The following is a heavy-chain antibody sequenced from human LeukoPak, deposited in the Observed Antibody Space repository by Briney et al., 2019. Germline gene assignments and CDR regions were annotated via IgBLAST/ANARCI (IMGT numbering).Heavy chain of an antibody. D-gene: IGHD3-10*01. J-gene: IGHJ4*02. Sequence: ASVMVSCKVSGYTLTVLSMHWVRQAPGKGGGGMGGFHPEGGVTIYAQKFQGRVTMTEDTSTDTANMELSSLRSEDTAVYYCATGFGSVSYYNFDYWGQGTLVTVSS. CDR3: ATGFGSVSYYNFDY. CDR2: FHPEGGVT. V-gene: IGHV1-24*01. CDR1: GYTLTVLS.